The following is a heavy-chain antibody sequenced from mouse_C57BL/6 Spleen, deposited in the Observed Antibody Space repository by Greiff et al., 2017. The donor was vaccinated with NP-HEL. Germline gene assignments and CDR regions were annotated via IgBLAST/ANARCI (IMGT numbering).Heavy chain of an antibody. V-gene: IGHV2-2*01. CDR2: IWSGGST. CDR3: ARNSYYYGSSYGFAY. J-gene: IGHJ3*01. Sequence: QVHVKQSGPGLVQPSQSLSITCTVSGFSLTSYGVHWVRQSPGKGLEWLGVIWSGGSTDYNAAFISRLSISKDNSKSQVFFKMNSLQADDTAIYYCARNSYYYGSSYGFAYWGQGTLVTVSA. D-gene: IGHD1-1*01. CDR1: GFSLTSYG.